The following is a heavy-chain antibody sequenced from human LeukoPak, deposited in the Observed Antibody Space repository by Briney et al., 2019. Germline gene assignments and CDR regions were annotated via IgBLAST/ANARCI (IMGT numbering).Heavy chain of an antibody. CDR3: ARGPIAVAGTFYYYYGMDV. Sequence: SQTLSLTCAVSGGSISSGGYSWSWIRQPPGKGLEWIGYIYYSGSINYNPSLKSRVTISVDTSKNQFSLKLSSVTAADTAVYYCARGPIAVAGTFYYYYGMDVWGQGTTVTVSS. CDR2: IYYSGSI. V-gene: IGHV4-30-4*07. J-gene: IGHJ6*02. D-gene: IGHD6-19*01. CDR1: GGSISSGGYS.